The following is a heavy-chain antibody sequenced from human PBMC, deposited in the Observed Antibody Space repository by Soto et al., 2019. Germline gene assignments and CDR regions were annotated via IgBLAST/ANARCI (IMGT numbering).Heavy chain of an antibody. CDR1: GGSISRGGYD. CDR2: IHYSGST. V-gene: IGHV4-31*03. CDR3: AREPPVRPNYYFGLDV. J-gene: IGHJ6*02. Sequence: ESGPGLVKPSQTLSLTCTVSGGSISRGGYDRSWIRQHPGKGLEGIGYIHYSGSTYYNPSLKSRVTISVDTSKNQFSLKLSSVTAADTAVYYCAREPPVRPNYYFGLDVWGQGTTVTVSS.